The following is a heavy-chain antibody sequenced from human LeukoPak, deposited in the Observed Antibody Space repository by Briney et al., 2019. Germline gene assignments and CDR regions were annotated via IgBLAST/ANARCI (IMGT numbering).Heavy chain of an antibody. V-gene: IGHV4-30-2*01. CDR3: ARVVPPRPGYTVADYWYFDL. CDR1: GGSISSGGYS. D-gene: IGHD4-23*01. CDR2: IYHSGST. Sequence: PSQTLSLTCAVSGGSISSGGYSWSWIRQPPGKGLEWIGYIYHSGSTYYNPSLKSQVTISVDRSKNQFSLKLSSVTAADTAVYYCARVVPPRPGYTVADYWYFDLWGRGTLVTVSS. J-gene: IGHJ2*01.